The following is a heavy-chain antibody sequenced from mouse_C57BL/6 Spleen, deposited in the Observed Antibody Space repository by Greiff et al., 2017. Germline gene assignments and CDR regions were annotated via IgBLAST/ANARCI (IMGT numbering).Heavy chain of an antibody. CDR1: GYTFTDYY. V-gene: IGHV1-19*01. Sequence: VQLQQSGPVLVKPGASVKMSCKASGYTFTDYYMNWVKQSHGKSLEWIGVINPYNGGTSYNQKFKGKATLTVDKSSSTAYMELNSLTSEDSAVYYCAELWYSTGGAYWGQGTLVTVSA. CDR2: INPYNGGT. D-gene: IGHD2-1*01. CDR3: AELWYSTGGAY. J-gene: IGHJ3*01.